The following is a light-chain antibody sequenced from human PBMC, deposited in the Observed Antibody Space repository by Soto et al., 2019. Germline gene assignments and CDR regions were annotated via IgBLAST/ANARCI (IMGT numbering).Light chain of an antibody. CDR2: GAS. J-gene: IGKJ4*01. V-gene: IGKV3-15*01. CDR1: QSGSSN. CDR3: QQYNNWPQLT. Sequence: EIVLTQAPATLSVAPGERATLSYRASQSGSSNLVWYQQKPGQAPSLLIYGASTRATGIPARFSGSGSGIEFNLTISGLQSEDFEVYYCQQYNNWPQLTFGGGTKVEIK.